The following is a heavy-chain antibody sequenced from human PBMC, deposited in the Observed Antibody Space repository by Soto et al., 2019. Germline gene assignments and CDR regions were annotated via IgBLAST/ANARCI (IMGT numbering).Heavy chain of an antibody. Sequence: GGSLRLSCAASGFTFSSYGMHWVRQAPGKGLEWVAVISYDGSNKYYADSVKGRFTISRDNSKNTLYLQMNSLRADDTAVYYCARGRGYCGGTNCYLDYWGQGALVTVSS. CDR2: ISYDGSNK. CDR1: GFTFSSYG. J-gene: IGHJ4*02. D-gene: IGHD2-21*01. CDR3: ARGRGYCGGTNCYLDY. V-gene: IGHV3-30*03.